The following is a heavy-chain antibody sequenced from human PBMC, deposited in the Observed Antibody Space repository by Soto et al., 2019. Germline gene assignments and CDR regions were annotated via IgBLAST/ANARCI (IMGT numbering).Heavy chain of an antibody. CDR2: IYYSGST. V-gene: IGHV4-39*01. CDR1: GGSISSSIYC. CDR3: ARQGQEYSSSWKTP. D-gene: IGHD6-13*01. Sequence: PSETLSLTCTVSGGSISSSIYCWGWIRHPPGKGLEWIGSIYYSGSTYYNPSLKSRVTISVDTSKNQFSLKLSSVTAADTAVYYCARQGQEYSSSWKTPWGQGTLVTVSS. J-gene: IGHJ5*02.